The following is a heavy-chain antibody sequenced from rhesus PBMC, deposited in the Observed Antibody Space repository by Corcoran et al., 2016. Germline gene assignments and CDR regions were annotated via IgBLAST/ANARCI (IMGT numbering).Heavy chain of an antibody. J-gene: IGHJ5-1*01. D-gene: IGHD6-43*01. V-gene: IGHV2-95*01. CDR3: ARVRKMAAANRFDV. CDR2: IYWNDSK. Sequence: QVTLKESGPALVKPTQTLTLTCTFSGFSISTSGTGVGWIRQPPGKALEWLASIYWNDSKYYSTSLKSRLPISKDTSKNQVVLTMTNMDPVDTATYYCARVRKMAAANRFDVWGPGVLVTVSS. CDR1: GFSISTSGTG.